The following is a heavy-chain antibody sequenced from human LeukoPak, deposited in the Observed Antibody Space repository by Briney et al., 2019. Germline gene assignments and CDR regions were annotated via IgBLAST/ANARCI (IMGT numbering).Heavy chain of an antibody. Sequence: PSETLSLTCTVSGGSISSYDWSWIRQPPGKGLEWIGYIYYSGSTNYNPSLKSRVTISVDTSKNQFSLKLSSVTAADTAVYYCARDGAYDFWSGYHPGYFDYWGQGTLVTVSS. CDR2: IYYSGST. J-gene: IGHJ4*02. CDR1: GGSISSYD. D-gene: IGHD3-3*01. CDR3: ARDGAYDFWSGYHPGYFDY. V-gene: IGHV4-59*01.